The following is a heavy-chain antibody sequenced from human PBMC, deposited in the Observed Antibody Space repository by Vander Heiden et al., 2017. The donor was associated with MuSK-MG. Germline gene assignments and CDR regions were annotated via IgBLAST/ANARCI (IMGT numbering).Heavy chain of an antibody. CDR2: ISGGGGNT. Sequence: EVQLLASGGGLVQSGGSLRLSCAASGFTFSSSAMSWVSQAAGKGLDWVSAISGGGGNTYYEDSVKCRFTISRDNSKNTLYLQMSSLRAEDTAVYYCTKEGPNYYDSSGYPTDWGQGTLVTVSS. CDR1: GFTFSSSA. CDR3: TKEGPNYYDSSGYPTD. J-gene: IGHJ4*02. V-gene: IGHV3-23*01. D-gene: IGHD3-22*01.